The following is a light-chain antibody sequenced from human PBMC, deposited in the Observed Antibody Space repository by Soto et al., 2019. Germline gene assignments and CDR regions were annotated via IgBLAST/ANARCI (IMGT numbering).Light chain of an antibody. V-gene: IGKV1-5*03. J-gene: IGKJ1*01. CDR3: QHYNSYSEA. CDR1: QTISSW. Sequence: DIQMTQSPSTLSGSVGDRVTITCRASQTISSWLAWYQQKPGKAPKLLIYKASTLKSGVPSRFSGSGSGTEFTLTISSLPPDEFATYYCQHYNSYSEALGQGPKVEL. CDR2: KAS.